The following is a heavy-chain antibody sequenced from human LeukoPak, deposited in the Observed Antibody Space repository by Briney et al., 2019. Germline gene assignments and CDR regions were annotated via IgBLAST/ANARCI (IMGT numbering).Heavy chain of an antibody. J-gene: IGHJ4*02. CDR3: ARHTLGYSYGRYFDY. CDR2: IYYSGST. V-gene: IGHV4-39*01. D-gene: IGHD5-18*01. Sequence: SSETLSLTCTVSGGSISSNSYYWGWIRQPPGKGLEWIGSIYYSGSTYYNPSLKSRVTISVDTSKNQFSLKLSSVTAADTAVYYCARHTLGYSYGRYFDYWGQGTLVTVSS. CDR1: GGSISSNSYY.